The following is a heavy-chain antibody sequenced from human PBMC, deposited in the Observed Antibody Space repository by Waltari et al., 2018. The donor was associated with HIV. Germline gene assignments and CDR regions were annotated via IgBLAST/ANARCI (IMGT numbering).Heavy chain of an antibody. CDR3: RTSSDYGDPPVDY. Sequence: EVQLVESGGGLVKPGGSLRLSCAALGFPFRHAWLSWVRQAPGKGLEWVGRIKSKSDGGTTYAAPVKGRFIISRNDSKNMLYLQMKSLKTEDTAVYYCRTSSDYGDPPVDYWGQGTLVTVSS. D-gene: IGHD4-17*01. V-gene: IGHV3-15*01. CDR1: GFPFRHAW. CDR2: IKSKSDGGTT. J-gene: IGHJ4*02.